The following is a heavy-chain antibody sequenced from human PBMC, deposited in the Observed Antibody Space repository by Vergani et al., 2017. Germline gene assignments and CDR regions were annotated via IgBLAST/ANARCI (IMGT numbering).Heavy chain of an antibody. J-gene: IGHJ6*02. CDR1: GYTFTGYG. Sequence: QVQLVQSGAEVKKPGASVKVSCKASGYTFTGYGISWVRQAPGQGLEWMGWISAYNGNTNYAQKLQGRVTMTTDTSTSTAYMELRSLRSDDTAVYYCARDRMPARQLASVDGMDVWGQGTTVTVSS. V-gene: IGHV1-18*01. D-gene: IGHD6-13*01. CDR3: ARDRMPARQLASVDGMDV. CDR2: ISAYNGNT.